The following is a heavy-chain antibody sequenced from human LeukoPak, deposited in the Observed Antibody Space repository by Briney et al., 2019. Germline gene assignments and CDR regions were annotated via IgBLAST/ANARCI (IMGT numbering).Heavy chain of an antibody. CDR2: MSGSAGTT. V-gene: IGHV3-23*01. J-gene: IGHJ6*03. CDR1: GFTFSSHA. CDR3: AREARNDYYYYYMDV. Sequence: PGGSPRLSCTASGFTFSSHAMNWVRQAPVKGLEWVSPMSGSAGTTYYADSVKGRFTISRDNSKNTLYLQMNSLRAEDTAVYYCAREARNDYYYYYMDVWGKGTTVTVSS.